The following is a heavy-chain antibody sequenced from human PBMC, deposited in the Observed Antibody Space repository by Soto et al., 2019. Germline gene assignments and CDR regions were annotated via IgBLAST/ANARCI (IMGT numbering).Heavy chain of an antibody. CDR2: ISGSGGST. J-gene: IGHJ4*02. D-gene: IGHD6-19*01. CDR1: GFTFSSYA. CDR3: AKDPGSGALYCLDD. Sequence: EVQLLESGGGLVQPGGSLRLSCAASGFTFSSYAMSWVRQAPGKGLEWVSAISGSGGSTYYADSVKGRFTISRDNSKKKLYLQRDGLRAEDTAVYYFAKDPGSGALYCLDDWGQGTLVTVSS. V-gene: IGHV3-23*01.